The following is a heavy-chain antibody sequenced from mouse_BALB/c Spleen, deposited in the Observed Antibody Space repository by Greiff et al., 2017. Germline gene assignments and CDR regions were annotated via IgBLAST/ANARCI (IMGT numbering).Heavy chain of an antibody. CDR2: ISSGGST. D-gene: IGHD2-4*01. CDR3: ARVDYDYDGFAY. J-gene: IGHJ3*01. Sequence: EVQLVDSGGGLVKPGGSLKLSCAASGFTFSSYAMSWVRQTPEKRLEWVASISSGGSTYYPDSVKGRFTISRDNARNILYLQMSSLRSEDTAMYYCARVDYDYDGFAYWGQGTLVTVSA. CDR1: GFTFSSYA. V-gene: IGHV5-6-5*01.